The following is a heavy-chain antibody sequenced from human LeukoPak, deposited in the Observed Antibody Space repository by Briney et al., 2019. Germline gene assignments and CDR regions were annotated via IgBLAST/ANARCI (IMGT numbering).Heavy chain of an antibody. D-gene: IGHD1-1*01. CDR1: GFTFSNYW. Sequence: PGGSLRLSCAASGFTFSNYWMHWVRQAPGKGLVWVSRISPDGSSTSYGDSVKGRFTISSDNAKNTVYLQMNSLRAEDTAVYYCARGDWNVYSDYWGQGTLVTVSS. V-gene: IGHV3-74*01. J-gene: IGHJ4*02. CDR2: ISPDGSST. CDR3: ARGDWNVYSDY.